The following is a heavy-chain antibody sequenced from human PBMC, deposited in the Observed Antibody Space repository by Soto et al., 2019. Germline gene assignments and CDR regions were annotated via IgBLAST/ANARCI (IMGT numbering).Heavy chain of an antibody. CDR2: IYYSGST. CDR1: GGSVTSGSYY. Sequence: QVQLQESGPGLVKPSETLSLTCTVSGGSVTSGSYYWSWIRQPPGKGLEWIGYIYYSGSTNYNPSHKVRVPTSVDTSKTQFSLKLSSVTAADTAVYYCAGAHSSGQIFDYWGQEPLVTASS. J-gene: IGHJ4*02. V-gene: IGHV4-61*01. D-gene: IGHD6-19*01. CDR3: AGAHSSGQIFDY.